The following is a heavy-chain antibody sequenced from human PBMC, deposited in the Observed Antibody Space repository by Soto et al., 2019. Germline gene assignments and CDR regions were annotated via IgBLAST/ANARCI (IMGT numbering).Heavy chain of an antibody. J-gene: IGHJ6*02. Sequence: QVQLVQSGAEVKKPGSSVKVSCKASGGTFSSYTISWVRQAPGQGLEWMGRIIPILGIANYAQKFQGRVTITADKSTSTAYMELSSLRSEDTAVYYCARDREDIVVVPAAYYYYYGMDVWGQGTTVTVSS. D-gene: IGHD2-2*01. CDR3: ARDREDIVVVPAAYYYYYGMDV. CDR2: IIPILGIA. V-gene: IGHV1-69*08. CDR1: GGTFSSYT.